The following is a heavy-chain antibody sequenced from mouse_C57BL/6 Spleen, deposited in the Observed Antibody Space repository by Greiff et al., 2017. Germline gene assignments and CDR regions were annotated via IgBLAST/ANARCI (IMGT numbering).Heavy chain of an antibody. CDR1: GFTFSDYG. CDR3: ARGGSSLYAMDY. CDR2: ISSGSSTI. J-gene: IGHJ4*01. Sequence: EVKLMESGGGLVKPGGSLKLSCAASGFTFSDYGMHWVRQAPEKGLEWVAYISSGSSTIYYADTVKGRFTISRDNAKNTLFLQMTSLRSEDTAMYYCARGGSSLYAMDYWGQGTSGTVSS. V-gene: IGHV5-17*01. D-gene: IGHD1-1*01.